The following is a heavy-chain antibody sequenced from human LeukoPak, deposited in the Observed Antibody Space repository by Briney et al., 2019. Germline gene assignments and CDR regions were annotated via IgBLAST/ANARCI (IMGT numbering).Heavy chain of an antibody. CDR3: ARALGATGALYYYYGMDV. Sequence: ASLKVSCKASGYTFTGYYMHWVRQAPGQGLEWMGWINPNSGGTNYALKLQGRVTMTRDTSISTAYMELSRLRSDDTAVYYCARALGATGALYYYYGMDVWGQGTTVTVSS. J-gene: IGHJ6*02. CDR2: INPNSGGT. V-gene: IGHV1-2*02. CDR1: GYTFTGYY. D-gene: IGHD1-26*01.